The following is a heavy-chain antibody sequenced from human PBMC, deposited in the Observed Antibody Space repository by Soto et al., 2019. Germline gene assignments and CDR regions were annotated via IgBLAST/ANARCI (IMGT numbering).Heavy chain of an antibody. J-gene: IGHJ6*02. Sequence: PGGSLRLSCAASGFTFSSYAMSWVRQAPGKGLEWVSAISGSGGSTYYADSVKGRFTISRDNSKNTLYLQMNSLRAEDTAVYYCAKPENSSPYYYYYGMDVWGQGTTVTVSS. CDR1: GFTFSSYA. D-gene: IGHD6-13*01. V-gene: IGHV3-23*01. CDR3: AKPENSSPYYYYYGMDV. CDR2: ISGSGGST.